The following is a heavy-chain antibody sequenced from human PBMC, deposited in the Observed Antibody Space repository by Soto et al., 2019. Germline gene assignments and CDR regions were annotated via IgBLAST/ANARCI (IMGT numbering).Heavy chain of an antibody. CDR3: TRGPSSVEWGDAFDI. Sequence: GGSLRLSCTASGFTFGDYAMSWFRQAPGKGLEWVGFIRSKAYGGTTEYAASVKGRFTISRDDSKSIAYLQMNSLKTEDTAVYYCTRGPSSVEWGDAFDIWGQGTMVTVSS. V-gene: IGHV3-49*03. CDR2: IRSKAYGGTT. CDR1: GFTFGDYA. J-gene: IGHJ3*02. D-gene: IGHD2-15*01.